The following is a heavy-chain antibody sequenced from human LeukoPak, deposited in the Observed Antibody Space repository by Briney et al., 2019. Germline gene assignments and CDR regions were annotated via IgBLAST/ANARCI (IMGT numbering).Heavy chain of an antibody. CDR1: GFTFSSYS. CDR3: AKTYYDFWSGSIAYFDY. CDR2: ISSSSSYI. Sequence: GGSLRLSCAASGFTFSSYSMNWVRQAPGKGLEWVSSISSSSSYIYYADSVKGRFTISRDNAKNSLYLQMNSLRAEDTAVYYCAKTYYDFWSGSIAYFDYWGQGTLVTVSS. D-gene: IGHD3-3*01. J-gene: IGHJ4*02. V-gene: IGHV3-21*01.